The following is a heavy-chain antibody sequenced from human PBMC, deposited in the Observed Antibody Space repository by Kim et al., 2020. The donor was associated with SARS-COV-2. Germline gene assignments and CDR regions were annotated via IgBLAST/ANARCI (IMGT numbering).Heavy chain of an antibody. CDR1: GYTFTSYA. CDR3: ANSFWSGYPYHPNWYFDL. J-gene: IGHJ2*01. V-gene: IGHV7-4-1*02. D-gene: IGHD3-3*01. Sequence: ASVKVSCKASGYTFTSYAMNWVRQAPGQGLEWMGWINTNTGNPTYAQGFTGRFVFSLDTSVSTAYLQISSLKAEDTAVYYCANSFWSGYPYHPNWYFDLWGRGTLVTVSS. CDR2: INTNTGNP.